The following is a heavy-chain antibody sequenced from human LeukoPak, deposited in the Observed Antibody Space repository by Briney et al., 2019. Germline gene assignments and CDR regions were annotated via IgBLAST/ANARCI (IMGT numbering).Heavy chain of an antibody. Sequence: GGSLRLSCEVSGFTLSSYSMTWVRQAPGKGLEWVSSISSSSSYIYYADSVKGRFTISRDNAKNSLYLQMNSLRAEDTAVYYCARDGVTMIVVVSYWYFDLWGRGTLVTVSS. CDR3: ARDGVTMIVVVSYWYFDL. D-gene: IGHD3-22*01. J-gene: IGHJ2*01. CDR2: ISSSSSYI. CDR1: GFTLSSYS. V-gene: IGHV3-21*01.